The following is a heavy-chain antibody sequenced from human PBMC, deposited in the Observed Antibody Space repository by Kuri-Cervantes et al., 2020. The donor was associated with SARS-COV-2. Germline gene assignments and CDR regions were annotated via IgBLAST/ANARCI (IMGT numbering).Heavy chain of an antibody. J-gene: IGHJ6*02. Sequence: SGPTLVKPTQTLTLTCTFSGFSLSTSGMCVSWIRQPPGKALEWLARIDWDDDKYYSTSLKTRLTISKDTSKNQVVLTMTNMDPVDTATYYCARNMARGVNYYYYGMDVWGQGTTVTVSS. CDR2: IDWDDDK. D-gene: IGHD3-10*01. V-gene: IGHV2-70*11. CDR3: ARNMARGVNYYYYGMDV. CDR1: GFSLSTSGMC.